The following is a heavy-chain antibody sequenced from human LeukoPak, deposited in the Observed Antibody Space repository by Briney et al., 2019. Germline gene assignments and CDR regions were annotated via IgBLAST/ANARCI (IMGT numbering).Heavy chain of an antibody. V-gene: IGHV5-51*01. CDR3: ARQAEYYYDSSGYYSYFDY. Sequence: LGESLKISCKGSGYSFTSYWIGWVRQMPGKGLEWMGIIYPGDSDTRYSPSFKGQVTISADKSISTAYLQWSSLKASDTAMYYCARQAEYYYDSSGYYSYFDYWGQGTLVTVSS. D-gene: IGHD3-22*01. J-gene: IGHJ4*02. CDR1: GYSFTSYW. CDR2: IYPGDSDT.